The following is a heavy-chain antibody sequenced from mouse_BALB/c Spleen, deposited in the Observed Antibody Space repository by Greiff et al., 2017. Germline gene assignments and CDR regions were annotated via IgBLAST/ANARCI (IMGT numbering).Heavy chain of an antibody. V-gene: IGHV1-55*01. D-gene: IGHD2-4*01. J-gene: IGHJ4*01. CDR1: GYNFTSYW. Sequence: QVQLQQPGAELVKPGTSVKLSCKASGYNFTSYWINWVKLRPGQGLEWIGDIYPGSGSTNYNEKFKSKATLTVDTSSSTAYMQLSSLASEDSALYYCARSVITYAMDYWGQGTSVTVSS. CDR3: ARSVITYAMDY. CDR2: IYPGSGST.